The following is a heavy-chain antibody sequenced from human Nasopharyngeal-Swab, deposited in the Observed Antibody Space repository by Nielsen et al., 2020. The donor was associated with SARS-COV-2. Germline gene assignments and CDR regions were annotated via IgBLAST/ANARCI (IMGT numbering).Heavy chain of an antibody. CDR3: AKAPYLRGLDV. V-gene: IGHV3-13*05. D-gene: IGHD2-21*01. Sequence: GESLKISCAASGFTFSTYDMHWVRQVTGKGLEWVSAIGIAGDPYYAGSVKGRFTISRENAKNSLYLQMNSLRVEDTAVYYCAKAPYLRGLDVWGQGTTVTVSS. J-gene: IGHJ6*02. CDR2: IGIAGDP. CDR1: GFTFSTYD.